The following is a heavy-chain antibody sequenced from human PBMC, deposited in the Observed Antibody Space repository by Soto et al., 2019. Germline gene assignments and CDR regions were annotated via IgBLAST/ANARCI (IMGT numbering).Heavy chain of an antibody. J-gene: IGHJ5*02. CDR1: GGTFSSYA. CDR2: IIPIFGTA. Sequence: SVKVSCRASGGTFSSYAISWVRQAPGQGLEWMGGIIPIFGTANYAQKFQGRVTITADESTSTAYMELSSLRSEDTAVYYCARALGGVVPAAIRFDPWGQGTLVTVSS. V-gene: IGHV1-69*13. CDR3: ARALGGVVPAAIRFDP. D-gene: IGHD2-2*02.